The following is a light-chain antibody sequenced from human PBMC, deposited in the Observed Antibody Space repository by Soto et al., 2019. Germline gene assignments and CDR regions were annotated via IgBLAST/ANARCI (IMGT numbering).Light chain of an antibody. V-gene: IGLV2-23*02. Sequence: QSALTQPASVSGSPGQSITISCTGTSSDVGSYSLVSWYQQHPGKAPKLMIYEVSKRPSGVSNRFSGSKSGNTASLTISGLQAEDEADYYCCSYAGSSTDIFGGGTKLTVL. CDR2: EVS. CDR1: SSDVGSYSL. CDR3: CSYAGSSTDI. J-gene: IGLJ2*01.